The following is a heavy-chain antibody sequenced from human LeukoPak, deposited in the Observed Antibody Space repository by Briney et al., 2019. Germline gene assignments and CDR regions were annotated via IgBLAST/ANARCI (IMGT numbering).Heavy chain of an antibody. CDR1: GGSISSSRYY. CDR2: IYYSGST. J-gene: IGHJ4*02. D-gene: IGHD2-15*01. CDR3: ARDGRDLILSD. Sequence: PSETLSLTCTVSGGSISSSRYYWGWIRQPPGKGLEWIGSIYYSGSTYYNPSLKSRVTISVDTSKNQFSLKLSSVTAADTAVYYCARDGRDLILSDWGQGILVTVSS. V-gene: IGHV4-39*07.